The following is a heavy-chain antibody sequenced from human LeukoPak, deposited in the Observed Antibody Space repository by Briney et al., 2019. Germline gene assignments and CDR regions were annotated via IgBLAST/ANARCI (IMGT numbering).Heavy chain of an antibody. V-gene: IGHV1-18*01. CDR1: GYTLSRYG. CDR2: SSAYNENT. J-gene: IGHJ4*02. CDR3: ARDLCSVEPAAPCYYFDY. D-gene: IGHD2-2*01. Sequence: GASVKVSCKASGYTLSRYGISWVRQAPGQGVEWRGWSSAYNENTNSALKVQGRVTMTTDTSTSTAYMELRSLRSDDTAVYYCARDLCSVEPAAPCYYFDYWGQGTLVTVSS.